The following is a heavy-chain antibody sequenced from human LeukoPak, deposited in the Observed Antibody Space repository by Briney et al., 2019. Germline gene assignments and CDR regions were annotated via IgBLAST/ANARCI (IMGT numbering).Heavy chain of an antibody. V-gene: IGHV4-61*01. CDR1: GGSISSSSYY. Sequence: SETLSLTCTVSGGSISSSSYYWSWIRQPPGKGLEWIGYIYYSGSTNYNPSLKSRVTISVDTSKNQFSLKLSSVTAADTAVYYCARDVGSIAADYWGQGTLVTVSS. CDR2: IYYSGST. J-gene: IGHJ4*02. D-gene: IGHD6-6*01. CDR3: ARDVGSIAADY.